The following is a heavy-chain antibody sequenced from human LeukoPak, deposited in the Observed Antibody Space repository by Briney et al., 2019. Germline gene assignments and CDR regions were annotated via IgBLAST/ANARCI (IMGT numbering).Heavy chain of an antibody. Sequence: GGSLRLPCAASGFTFDDYAMHWVRQAPGKGLEWVSGISWNSGSIGYADSVKGRFTISRDNAKNSLYLQMNSLRAEDTALYYCAKDTRQLYYGSGSYSYWGQGTLVTVSS. V-gene: IGHV3-9*01. J-gene: IGHJ4*02. CDR2: ISWNSGSI. CDR1: GFTFDDYA. D-gene: IGHD3-10*01. CDR3: AKDTRQLYYGSGSYSY.